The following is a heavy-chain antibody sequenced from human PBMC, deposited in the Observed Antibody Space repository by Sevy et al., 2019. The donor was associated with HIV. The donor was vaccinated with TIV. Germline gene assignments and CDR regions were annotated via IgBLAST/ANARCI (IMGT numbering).Heavy chain of an antibody. CDR2: VSSDGSEI. J-gene: IGHJ4*02. CDR3: ARDQLGSIDY. Sequence: GGSLRLSCAASGFTFSTYAMHWVRQAPGKGLECVAIVSSDGSEINYADSVKGRFTISRDNSRNTLYLQMNSLRTEDTALYYGARDQLGSIDYWGQGTLVTVSS. CDR1: GFTFSTYA. V-gene: IGHV3-30*04. D-gene: IGHD7-27*01.